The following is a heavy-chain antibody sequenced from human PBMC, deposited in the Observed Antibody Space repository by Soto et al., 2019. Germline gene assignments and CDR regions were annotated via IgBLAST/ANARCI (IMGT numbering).Heavy chain of an antibody. V-gene: IGHV3-30*18. D-gene: IGHD3-10*01. CDR3: AKDRACVRYYTGMDV. J-gene: IGHJ6*02. Sequence: QVQLVESGGGVVQPGRSLRLSCAASGFTFSSYAMHWVRQAPGKGLEWVAGISYDGSNNYYADSVKGRLTISGDNSKNTQYLQMNSLRAEDRAVYYCAKDRACVRYYTGMDVWGQGTKVTVSS. CDR2: ISYDGSNN. CDR1: GFTFSSYA.